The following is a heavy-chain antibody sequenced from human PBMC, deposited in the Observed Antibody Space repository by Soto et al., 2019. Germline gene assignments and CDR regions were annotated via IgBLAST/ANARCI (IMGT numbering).Heavy chain of an antibody. D-gene: IGHD1-1*01. Sequence: SETLSLTCTVSRGSVNSGTYYWSWIRQPPGKGLEWIGYIHHSGSTNYNPSLKSRVTISLDTSKKQFSLKLSSVTAADTAVYYCARVTPLLETDPGDYYHGMDVWGQGTTVTVSS. V-gene: IGHV4-61*01. CDR1: RGSVNSGTYY. CDR3: ARVTPLLETDPGDYYHGMDV. CDR2: IHHSGST. J-gene: IGHJ6*02.